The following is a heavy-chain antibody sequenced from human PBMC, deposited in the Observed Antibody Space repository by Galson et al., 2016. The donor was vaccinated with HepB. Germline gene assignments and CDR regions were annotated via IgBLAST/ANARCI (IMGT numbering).Heavy chain of an antibody. J-gene: IGHJ3*01. CDR2: IYSGGYT. D-gene: IGHD4-23*01. Sequence: SLRLSCAASGFTVRSNYMTWVRQAPGQGLEWVSVIYSGGYTYYADSVKGRFTISRDNAKNTVYLQMNSLRVEDTAMYYCARDLPVATAGGFDLWGQGTMVTVSS. CDR1: GFTVRSNY. V-gene: IGHV3-53*01. CDR3: ARDLPVATAGGFDL.